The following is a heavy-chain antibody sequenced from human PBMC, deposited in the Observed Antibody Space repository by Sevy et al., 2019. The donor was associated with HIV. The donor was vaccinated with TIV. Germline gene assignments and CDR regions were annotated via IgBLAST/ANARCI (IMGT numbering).Heavy chain of an antibody. Sequence: SETLSLTCTVSGGSISSSSYYRGWIRQPPGKGLEWIGSIYYSGSTYYNPSLKSRVTISVDTSKNQFSLKLSSVTAADTAVYYCASQVRRRGFQHWGQGTLVTVSS. V-gene: IGHV4-39*01. CDR2: IYYSGST. CDR1: GGSISSSSYY. D-gene: IGHD3-10*01. J-gene: IGHJ1*01. CDR3: ASQVRRRGFQH.